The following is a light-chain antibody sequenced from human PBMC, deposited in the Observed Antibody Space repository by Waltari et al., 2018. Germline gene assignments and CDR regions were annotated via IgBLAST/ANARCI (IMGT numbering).Light chain of an antibody. CDR1: ESVSRA. Sequence: EIALTQSPGTLSLSVGERATVSCRASESVSRALAWYQQKPGQAPRLLIYGASTRATGIPGRFSGSGSGTDFSLTISRLEPDDFAVYYCQHYLRLPVTFGQGTTVEI. V-gene: IGKV3-20*01. CDR2: GAS. J-gene: IGKJ1*01. CDR3: QHYLRLPVT.